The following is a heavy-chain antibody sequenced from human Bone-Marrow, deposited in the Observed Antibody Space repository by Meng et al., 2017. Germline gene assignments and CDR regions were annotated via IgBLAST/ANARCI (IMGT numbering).Heavy chain of an antibody. CDR1: GFTFSIAW. CDR2: IKRKSDGGTT. V-gene: IGHV3-15*01. J-gene: IGHJ4*02. Sequence: EVQLVESGGGLVKPGGSLRLSCAASGFTFSIAWMSWVRQAPGKGLEWVGRIKRKSDGGTTDYAAPVKGRFTISRDDSKNTLYLQMNSLKTEDTAVYYCTTTDWNSPDWGQGTLVTVSS. CDR3: TTTDWNSPD. D-gene: IGHD1-7*01.